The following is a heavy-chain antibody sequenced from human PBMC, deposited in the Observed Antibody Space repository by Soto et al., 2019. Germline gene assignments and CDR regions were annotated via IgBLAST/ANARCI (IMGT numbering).Heavy chain of an antibody. V-gene: IGHV4-30-2*06. CDR3: ARERRARFDP. CDR1: GGSISSGGFS. J-gene: IGHJ5*02. Sequence: QLQLQESGSGLVKPSQTLSLTCAVFGGSISSGGFSWSWFRQSPGKGLEWIGYIYDSGGTNYNPSLKSRVNISMDRSKNEFSLNISSVTAADTAVYYCARERRARFDPGGQGALVIVSS. CDR2: IYDSGGT.